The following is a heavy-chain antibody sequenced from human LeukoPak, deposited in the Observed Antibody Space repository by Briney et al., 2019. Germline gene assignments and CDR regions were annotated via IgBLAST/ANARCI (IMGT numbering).Heavy chain of an antibody. CDR1: GFTFSSYA. D-gene: IGHD5-18*01. J-gene: IGHJ4*02. CDR2: IYSGGST. CDR3: ARGSSAMIDY. Sequence: GGSLRLSCAASGFTFSSYAMSWVRQAPGKGLEWVSVIYSGGSTYYADSVKGRFTISRDNSKNTLYLQMNSLRAEDTAVYYCARGSSAMIDYWGQGTLVTVSS. V-gene: IGHV3-53*01.